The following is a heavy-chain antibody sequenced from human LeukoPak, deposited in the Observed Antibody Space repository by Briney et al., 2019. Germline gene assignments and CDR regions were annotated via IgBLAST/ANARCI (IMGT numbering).Heavy chain of an antibody. V-gene: IGHV3-9*03. CDR2: ISWNSGSI. CDR1: GFTFDDYA. J-gene: IGHJ4*02. D-gene: IGHD3-22*01. Sequence: GGSLRLSCAASGFTFDDYAMHWVRQAPGKGLELVSGISWNSGSIGYADSVKGRFTISRDNAKNSLYLQMNSLRAEDMALYYCAKDYYYDSSGPFDYWGQGTLVTVSS. CDR3: AKDYYYDSSGPFDY.